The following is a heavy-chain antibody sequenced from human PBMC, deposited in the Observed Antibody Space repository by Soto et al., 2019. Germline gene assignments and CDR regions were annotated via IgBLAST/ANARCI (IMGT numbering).Heavy chain of an antibody. V-gene: IGHV3-11*01. Sequence: QVQLVESGGGLVKPGGSLRLSCAASGFTFSDYYMSWIRQAPGKGLEWVSYISSSGSTIYYADSVKGRFTISRDNAKNSLYLQMNSLRAEDTDVYYWARALSRNYGSGSYYRYYYYYMDVWGKGTTVTVSS. D-gene: IGHD3-10*01. CDR2: ISSSGSTI. CDR3: ARALSRNYGSGSYYRYYYYYMDV. CDR1: GFTFSDYY. J-gene: IGHJ6*03.